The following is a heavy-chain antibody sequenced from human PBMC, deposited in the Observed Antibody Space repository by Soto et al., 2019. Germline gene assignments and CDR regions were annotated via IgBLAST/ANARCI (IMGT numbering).Heavy chain of an antibody. CDR3: ASATADIVATIPWFDP. J-gene: IGHJ5*02. Sequence: QVQLVQSGAEVKKPGASVKVSCKASGYTFTSYGISWVRQAPGQGLEWMGWISAYNGNTNYAQKLQGRVTMTTDTSTSTAYMERRSLRSDDTAVYYCASATADIVATIPWFDPLGQGTLVTFSS. CDR1: GYTFTSYG. D-gene: IGHD5-12*01. V-gene: IGHV1-18*01. CDR2: ISAYNGNT.